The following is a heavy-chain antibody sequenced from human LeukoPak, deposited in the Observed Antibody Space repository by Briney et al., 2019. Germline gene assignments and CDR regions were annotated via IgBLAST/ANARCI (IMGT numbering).Heavy chain of an antibody. J-gene: IGHJ5*02. CDR2: IYHSGST. D-gene: IGHD2-15*01. Sequence: SETLSLTCTVSGYSISSGYYWGWIRQPPGKGLEWIGSIYHSGSTYYNPSLKSRVTISVDTSKNQFSLKLSSVTAADTAVYYCATTYIVVVVAATENWFDPWGQGTLVTVSS. CDR3: ATTYIVVVVAATENWFDP. V-gene: IGHV4-38-2*02. CDR1: GYSISSGYY.